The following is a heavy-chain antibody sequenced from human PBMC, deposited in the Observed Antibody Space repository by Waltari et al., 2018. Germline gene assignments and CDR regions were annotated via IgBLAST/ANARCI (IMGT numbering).Heavy chain of an antibody. J-gene: IGHJ4*02. V-gene: IGHV4-34*01. CDR2: VNHSGRT. CDR3: ARAEDCGSACYSRHFNY. Sequence: QVQLHQWGAGLLKPSETLSLTCAVSGASFSGHYWTWIRQAPGKGPAWVGEVNHSGRTNYNPSLRSRVAISRDRSQNQFSLRLNSMTAADAAVYYCARAEDCGSACYSRHFNYWGQGTPVTVSS. D-gene: IGHD2-21*02. CDR1: GASFSGHY.